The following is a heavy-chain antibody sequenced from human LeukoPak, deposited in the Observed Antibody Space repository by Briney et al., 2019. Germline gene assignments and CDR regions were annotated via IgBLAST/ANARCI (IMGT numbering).Heavy chain of an antibody. CDR3: ARDTLPITTFGVPSPIGHGMDV. J-gene: IGHJ6*02. CDR1: GGSVNSADHY. CDR2: IYYSGTT. Sequence: SETLSLICTVSGGSVNSADHYWSWIRQPPGKGLEWVGYIYYSGTTYYNPSLMSRVAISIDTPKNQFSLKLSSVTAADTAVYFCARDTLPITTFGVPSPIGHGMDVWGQGTTVTVSS. D-gene: IGHD3-3*01. V-gene: IGHV4-30-4*01.